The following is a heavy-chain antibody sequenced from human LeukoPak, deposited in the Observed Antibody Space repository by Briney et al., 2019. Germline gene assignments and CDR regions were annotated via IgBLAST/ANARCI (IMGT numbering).Heavy chain of an antibody. Sequence: ASVKVSCKASGGTFSSYAISGVRQAPGQGLEWVGRIIPILGIANYAQKFQGRVTITADKSTSTAYMELSSLRSEDTAVYYCARGVPRLLLLIDAFEIWGQGTMVTVSS. CDR1: GGTFSSYA. CDR2: IIPILGIA. V-gene: IGHV1-69*04. D-gene: IGHD2/OR15-2a*01. J-gene: IGHJ3*02. CDR3: ARGVPRLLLLIDAFEI.